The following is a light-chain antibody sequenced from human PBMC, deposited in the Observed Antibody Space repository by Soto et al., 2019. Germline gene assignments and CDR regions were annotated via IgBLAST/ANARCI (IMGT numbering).Light chain of an antibody. Sequence: QSVLTQPPSVSEAPRQRVTITCSGSSSNIGANAVNWYQQFPGKAPKLLIYYDDLLSPGVSDRFSASKSGTSASLAISGLQSEDEADYYCAAWDDTLNGVVFGEGTKVTVL. J-gene: IGLJ3*02. CDR1: SSNIGANA. V-gene: IGLV1-36*01. CDR3: AAWDDTLNGVV. CDR2: YDD.